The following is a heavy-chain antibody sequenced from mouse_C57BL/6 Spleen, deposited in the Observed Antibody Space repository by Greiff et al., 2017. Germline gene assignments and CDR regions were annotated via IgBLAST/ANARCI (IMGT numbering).Heavy chain of an antibody. J-gene: IGHJ3*01. Sequence: VQLQQSGAELVRPGASVTLSCKASGYTFTDYEMHWVKQTPVHGLEWIGAIDPETGGTAYNQKFKGKDILTADKSSSTAYMELRSLTSEDSAVYYCTRRIYDGYYGVFAYWGQGTLVTVSA. CDR1: GYTFTDYE. D-gene: IGHD2-3*01. CDR2: IDPETGGT. CDR3: TRRIYDGYYGVFAY. V-gene: IGHV1-15*01.